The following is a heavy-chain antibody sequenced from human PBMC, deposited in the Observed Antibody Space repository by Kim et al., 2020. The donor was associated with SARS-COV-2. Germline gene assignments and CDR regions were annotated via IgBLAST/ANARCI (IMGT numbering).Heavy chain of an antibody. V-gene: IGHV5-51*01. Sequence: GESLKISCKGSGYSFASYWIGWVRQMPGKGLEWMGIVNPADSITKYSPSFQGQVSISADKSISTTYLQWSSLEASDTAIYYCARHRRDVDARSLDYWGQGTQVTVSS. CDR1: GYSFASYW. CDR3: ARHRRDVDARSLDY. J-gene: IGHJ4*02. CDR2: VNPADSIT. D-gene: IGHD6-6*01.